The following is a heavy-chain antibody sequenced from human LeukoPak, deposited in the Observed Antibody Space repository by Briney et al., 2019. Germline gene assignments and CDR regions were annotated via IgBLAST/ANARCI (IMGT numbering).Heavy chain of an antibody. CDR2: ISSSSSTI. J-gene: IGHJ3*02. CDR1: GFTFSSYS. Sequence: GGSLRLSCAASGFTFSSYSMNWVRQAPGKGLEWVSYISSSSSTIYYADSVKGRFTISRDNAKNSLYLQMNSLRAEDTAVYYCALLPPKDIVVVPAVSPPFDIWGQGTMVTVSS. CDR3: ALLPPKDIVVVPAVSPPFDI. V-gene: IGHV3-48*01. D-gene: IGHD2-2*01.